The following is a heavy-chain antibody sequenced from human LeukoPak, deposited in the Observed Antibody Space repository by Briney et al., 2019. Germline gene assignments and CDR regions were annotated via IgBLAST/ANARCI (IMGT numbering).Heavy chain of an antibody. CDR2: INHDESKK. D-gene: IGHD6-6*01. CDR3: AISTYSSSPS. CDR1: GFAFSDHW. J-gene: IGHJ5*02. V-gene: IGHV3-7*01. Sequence: PGGSLRLSCAASGFAFSDHWMIWVRQAPGKGLEWVANINHDESKKYYVDSVEGRFTISRDSAKNSLYLQMNSLRAEDTAVYYCAISTYSSSPSWGQGTLVTVSS.